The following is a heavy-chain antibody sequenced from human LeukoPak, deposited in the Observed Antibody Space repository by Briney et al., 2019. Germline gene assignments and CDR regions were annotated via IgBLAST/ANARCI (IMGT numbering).Heavy chain of an antibody. V-gene: IGHV1-69*01. D-gene: IGHD2-15*01. CDR1: GGTFSSYV. Sequence: SVKVSCKASGGTFSSYVISWVRQAPGQGLEWMGGIIPIFGTANYAQKFQGRVTITADESTSTAYMELSSLRSEDTAVYYCARTRVVVAATEYYYGMDVWGQGTTVTVSS. CDR2: IIPIFGTA. CDR3: ARTRVVVAATEYYYGMDV. J-gene: IGHJ6*02.